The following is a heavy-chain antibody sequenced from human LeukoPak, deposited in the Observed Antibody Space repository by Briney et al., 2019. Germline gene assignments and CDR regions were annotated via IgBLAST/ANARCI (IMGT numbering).Heavy chain of an antibody. CDR3: AGGGYGSGSLLYGMDV. J-gene: IGHJ6*02. CDR1: GFTFSNYD. V-gene: IGHV3-13*01. CDR2: IDAAGAT. Sequence: PGGSLGLSCAASGFTFSNYDMHWVRQATGKGLEWVSSIDAAGATYYPASVKGRFTISRENAKNPLYLQMNSLRVGDTAVYYCAGGGYGSGSLLYGMDVWGQGTTVTVSS. D-gene: IGHD3-10*01.